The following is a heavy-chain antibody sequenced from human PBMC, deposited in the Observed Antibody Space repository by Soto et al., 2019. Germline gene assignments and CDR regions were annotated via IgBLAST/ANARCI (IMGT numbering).Heavy chain of an antibody. V-gene: IGHV3-33*01. D-gene: IGHD3-10*01. Sequence: GGSLRLSCAASGFTFSSYGMHWVRQAPGKGLEWVAVIWYDGSNKYYADSVKGRFTISRDNSKNTLYLQMNSLRAEDTAVYYCARVLSHYYGSGSYLDDAFDIWGQGTMVTVSS. J-gene: IGHJ3*02. CDR2: IWYDGSNK. CDR1: GFTFSSYG. CDR3: ARVLSHYYGSGSYLDDAFDI.